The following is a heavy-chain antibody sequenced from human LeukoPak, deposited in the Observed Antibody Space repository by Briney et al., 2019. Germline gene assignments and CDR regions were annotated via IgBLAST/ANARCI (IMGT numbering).Heavy chain of an antibody. Sequence: SETLSLTCAVYGGSFSGYYWSWIRQPPGKGLEWIGEINHSGSTNYNPSLKSRVTISVDTSKNQFSLKLSSVTAADTAVYFCVRRIRGDRCFDYGGQGTLVTVSS. J-gene: IGHJ4*02. CDR3: VRRIRGDRCFDY. D-gene: IGHD3-10*01. CDR1: GGSFSGYY. CDR2: INHSGST. V-gene: IGHV4-34*01.